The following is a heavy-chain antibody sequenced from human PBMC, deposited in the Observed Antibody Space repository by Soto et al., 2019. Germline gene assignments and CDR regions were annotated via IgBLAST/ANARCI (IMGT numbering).Heavy chain of an antibody. CDR2: INPNSGGT. CDR1: GYTFTGYY. D-gene: IGHD3-10*01. CDR3: ARDSVYGSGSYYNVPYYYGMDV. J-gene: IGHJ6*02. Sequence: ASVKVSCKASGYTFTGYYMHWVRQAPGQGLEWMGWINPNSGGTNYAQKFQGWVTMTRDTSISTAYMELSRLRSDDTAVYYCARDSVYGSGSYYNVPYYYGMDVWGQGTTVTVSS. V-gene: IGHV1-2*04.